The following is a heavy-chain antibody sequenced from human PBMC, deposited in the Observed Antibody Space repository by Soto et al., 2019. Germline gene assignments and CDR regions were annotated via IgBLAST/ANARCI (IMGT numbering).Heavy chain of an antibody. CDR1: GGSISSGGYY. CDR3: ARDRIAAAANYFDY. V-gene: IGHV4-31*03. J-gene: IGHJ4*02. Sequence: SETLSLTCTVSGGSISSGGYYWSWIRQHPGKGLEWIGYIYYSGSTYYNPSLKSRVTISVDTSKNQFSLKLSSVTAADTAVYYCARDRIAAAANYFDYWGQGTLVTVSS. CDR2: IYYSGST. D-gene: IGHD6-13*01.